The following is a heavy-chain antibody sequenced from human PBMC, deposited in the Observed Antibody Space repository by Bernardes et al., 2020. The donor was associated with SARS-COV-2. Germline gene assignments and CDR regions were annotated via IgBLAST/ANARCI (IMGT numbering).Heavy chain of an antibody. CDR1: GFSCSDYS. D-gene: IGHD3-16*01. CDR3: ARGGDCSGGTCYPLSVFDY. J-gene: IGHJ4*02. V-gene: IGHV3-48*04. CDR2: ISSGSSTT. Sequence: GGSLRLSCAVAGFSCSDYSMNWVRQTPGKGLEWVSYISSGSSTTYYADSVKGRFTISRDNAKKSLYLQIDSLRAEDTALYYCARGGDCSGGTCYPLSVFDYWGQGVLVTVSS.